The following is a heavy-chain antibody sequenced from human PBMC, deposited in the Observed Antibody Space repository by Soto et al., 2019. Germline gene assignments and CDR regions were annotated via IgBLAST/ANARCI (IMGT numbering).Heavy chain of an antibody. Sequence: GWSLRLSCASSVFKFINYAMSWVRQAPGKGLEWVSLISATGGGTYYADSVKGRFTISRDNSHNTLYLQVHSLTAEDTAVYYCAKDRRAGGNSAFYFDFWGQGAQVTVSS. V-gene: IGHV3-23*01. J-gene: IGHJ4*02. CDR3: AKDRRAGGNSAFYFDF. CDR1: VFKFINYA. CDR2: ISATGGGT. D-gene: IGHD3-16*01.